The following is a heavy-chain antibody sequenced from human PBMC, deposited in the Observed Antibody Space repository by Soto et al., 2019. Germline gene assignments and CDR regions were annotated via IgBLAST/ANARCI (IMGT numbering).Heavy chain of an antibody. Sequence: GWSLRLSCASSVFKFINYAMSWVRQAPGKGLEWVSLISATGGGTYYADSVKGRFTISRDNSHNTLYLQVHSLTAEDTAVYYCAKDRRAGGNSAFYFDFWGQGAQVTVSS. V-gene: IGHV3-23*01. J-gene: IGHJ4*02. CDR3: AKDRRAGGNSAFYFDF. CDR1: VFKFINYA. CDR2: ISATGGGT. D-gene: IGHD3-16*01.